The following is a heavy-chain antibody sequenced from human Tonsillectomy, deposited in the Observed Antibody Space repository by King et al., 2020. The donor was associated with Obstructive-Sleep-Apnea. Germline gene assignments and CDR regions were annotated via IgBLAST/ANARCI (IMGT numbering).Heavy chain of an antibody. D-gene: IGHD2-15*01. CDR3: AKGYCSGGSCGIFQH. J-gene: IGHJ1*01. CDR1: GGSISSGGYY. V-gene: IGHV4-31*03. CDR2: IYYSGST. Sequence: VQLQESGPGLVKPSQTLSLTCTVSGGSISSGGYYWSWIRQHPGKGLEWIGYIYYSGSTYYNPSLKSRVTISVDTSKNQFSLKLSSVTAADTAVYYCAKGYCSGGSCGIFQHWRQGTLVTVSS.